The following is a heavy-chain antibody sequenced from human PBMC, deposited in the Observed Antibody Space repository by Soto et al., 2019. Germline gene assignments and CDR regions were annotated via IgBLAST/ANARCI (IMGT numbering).Heavy chain of an antibody. D-gene: IGHD1-26*01. CDR3: ARGGPENDY. Sequence: QVQLVQSGAEVKKPGSSVKVSCKASGGTFSSYALSWVRQAPGQGLEWMGGIIPMSGATNYAQKFQGRVTCTADESTNTAYLELTSLRSEDTAVYYCARGGPENDYWGQGTLVTVSS. J-gene: IGHJ4*02. V-gene: IGHV1-69*12. CDR1: GGTFSSYA. CDR2: IIPMSGAT.